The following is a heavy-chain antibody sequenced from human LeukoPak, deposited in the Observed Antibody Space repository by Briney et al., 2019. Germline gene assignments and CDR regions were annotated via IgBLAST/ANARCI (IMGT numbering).Heavy chain of an antibody. CDR3: AKGPDYGGSIYYYYYMDV. CDR1: GSTFINYA. Sequence: GGSLRLSCAASGSTFINYAMSWVRQAPGKGLEWVSTVSGSGGSTYHADSVEGRFTISRDNSKNTVYLQMNSLRAEDTAVYYCAKGPDYGGSIYYYYYMDVWGKGTTATVSS. CDR2: VSGSGGST. V-gene: IGHV3-23*01. D-gene: IGHD4-23*01. J-gene: IGHJ6*03.